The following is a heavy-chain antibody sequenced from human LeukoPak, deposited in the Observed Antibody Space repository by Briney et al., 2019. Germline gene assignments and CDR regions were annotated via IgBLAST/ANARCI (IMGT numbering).Heavy chain of an antibody. D-gene: IGHD6-19*01. CDR3: ARDLGSGWYDAFDI. CDR1: GFTLSSYE. CDR2: ISSSGSTI. V-gene: IGHV3-48*03. Sequence: GSLRLSCAASGFTLSSYEMNWVRQAPGKGLEWVSYISSSGSTIYYADSVKGRFTISRDNAKNSLYLQMNSLRAEDTAVYYCARDLGSGWYDAFDIWGQGTMVTVSS. J-gene: IGHJ3*02.